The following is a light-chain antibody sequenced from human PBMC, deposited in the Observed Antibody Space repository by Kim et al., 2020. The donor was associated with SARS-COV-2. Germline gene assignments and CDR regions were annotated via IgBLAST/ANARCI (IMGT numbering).Light chain of an antibody. CDR1: KPNFRNNY. CDR3: GTWDSSLSVVV. V-gene: IGLV1-51*01. CDR2: DNY. Sequence: GRKLRSSCPGSKPNFRNNYVSWSPELPGTAPKLLIYDNYDRPPGIPDRFSGSKSGTSATLDITGLQTGDEADYYCGTWDSSLSVVVFGGGTKLTVL. J-gene: IGLJ3*02.